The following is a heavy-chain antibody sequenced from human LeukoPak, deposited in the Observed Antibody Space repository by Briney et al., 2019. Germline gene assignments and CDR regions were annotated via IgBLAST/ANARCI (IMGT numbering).Heavy chain of an antibody. Sequence: SETLSLTCTVSSGSISSASYYWGWTRQPPGKGLEWIGTIYYSGSTYYNPSLRSRVTISVDTSKNQFSLKLSSVTAADTAVYYCARGTTVVTPLDYWGQGTLVTVSS. J-gene: IGHJ4*02. CDR1: SGSISSASYY. D-gene: IGHD4-23*01. V-gene: IGHV4-39*01. CDR3: ARGTTVVTPLDY. CDR2: IYYSGST.